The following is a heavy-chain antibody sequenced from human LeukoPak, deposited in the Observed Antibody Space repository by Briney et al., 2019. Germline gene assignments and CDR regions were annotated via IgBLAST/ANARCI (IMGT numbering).Heavy chain of an antibody. Sequence: PGGSLRLSCSASGFTFSIYAMHWVRQAPGKGLEYVSAIGTNGNNTYYADSVKGRFTISRDNSKNTLYLQMSSLRSQDTAVYYCLKNMVRGLIIDAFDVWGQGTMVTVSS. D-gene: IGHD3-10*01. CDR1: GFTFSIYA. CDR2: IGTNGNNT. J-gene: IGHJ3*01. V-gene: IGHV3-64D*06. CDR3: LKNMVRGLIIDAFDV.